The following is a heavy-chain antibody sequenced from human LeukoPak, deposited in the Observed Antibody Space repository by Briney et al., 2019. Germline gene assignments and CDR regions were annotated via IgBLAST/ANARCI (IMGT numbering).Heavy chain of an antibody. CDR3: ARDRNFYYYGSGSYPGTR. CDR2: INSDGSST. CDR1: GFTFSSYW. V-gene: IGHV3-74*01. J-gene: IGHJ4*02. Sequence: GGSLRLSCAASGFTFSSYWMHWVRQAPGKGLVWVSRINSDGSSTSYADSVKGRFTISKDNAKNTLYLQMNSLRAEDTAVYYCARDRNFYYYGSGSYPGTRWGQGTLVTVSS. D-gene: IGHD3-10*01.